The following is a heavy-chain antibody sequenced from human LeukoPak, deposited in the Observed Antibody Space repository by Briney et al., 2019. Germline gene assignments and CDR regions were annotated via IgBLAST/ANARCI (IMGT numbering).Heavy chain of an antibody. J-gene: IGHJ4*02. V-gene: IGHV3-21*01. CDR1: GFTFSSYA. CDR3: ARDTDTPSHGSYFDY. CDR2: ISSSSSYI. D-gene: IGHD1-26*01. Sequence: TGGSLRLSCAASGFTFSSYAMSWVRQAPGKGLEWVSSISSSSSYIYYADSVKGRFTISRDNAKNSLYLQMNSLRAEDTAVYYCARDTDTPSHGSYFDYWGQGTLVTVSS.